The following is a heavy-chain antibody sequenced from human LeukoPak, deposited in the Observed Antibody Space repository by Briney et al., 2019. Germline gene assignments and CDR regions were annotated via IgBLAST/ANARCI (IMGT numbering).Heavy chain of an antibody. D-gene: IGHD2-2*01. CDR3: ARAGVCSSTSCYRNYYYYYYMDV. J-gene: IGHJ6*03. V-gene: IGHV3-53*01. CDR2: IYSGGST. CDR1: GLTVSSNY. Sequence: GGSLRLSCAASGLTVSSNYMSWVRQAPGKGLEWASVIYSGGSTYYADSVKGRFTISRDNSKNTLYLQMNSLRVDDTAVYYCARAGVCSSTSCYRNYYYYYYMDVWGKGTTVTVSS.